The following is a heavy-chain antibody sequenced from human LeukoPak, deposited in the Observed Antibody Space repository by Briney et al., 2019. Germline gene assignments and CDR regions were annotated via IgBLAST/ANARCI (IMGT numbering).Heavy chain of an antibody. CDR3: ATTTTYYYYMDV. V-gene: IGHV5-51*01. D-gene: IGHD4-11*01. CDR2: IYPGDSDI. J-gene: IGHJ6*03. Sequence: GESLKISCKGSGYSFSDYWIGWVRQMPGKGLEWMGIIYPGDSDIRYSPSFQGQVTISADRSISTAYLQWSSLKASDTAMYYCATTTTYYYYMDVWGKGTTVTVSS. CDR1: GYSFSDYW.